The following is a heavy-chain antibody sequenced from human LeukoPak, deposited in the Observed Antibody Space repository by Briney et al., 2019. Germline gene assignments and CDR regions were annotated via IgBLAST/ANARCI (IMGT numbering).Heavy chain of an antibody. J-gene: IGHJ5*02. CDR1: GFTFSSYS. CDR3: ARSRVVVPAAIRGWFDP. V-gene: IGHV3-21*01. D-gene: IGHD2-2*02. Sequence: PGGSLRLSCAVSGFTFSSYSMNWVRQAPGKGLEWVSSISSSSSYIYYADSVKGRFTISRDNAKNSLYLQMNSLRAEDTAVYYCARSRVVVPAAIRGWFDPWGQGTLVTVSS. CDR2: ISSSSSYI.